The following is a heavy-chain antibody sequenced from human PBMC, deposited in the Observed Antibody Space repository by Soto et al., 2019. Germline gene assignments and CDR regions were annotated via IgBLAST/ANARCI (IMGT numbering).Heavy chain of an antibody. CDR3: ARDMLERQVIDY. CDR1: GFTFSSYG. V-gene: IGHV3-33*01. J-gene: IGHJ4*02. CDR2: IWYDGSNK. Sequence: PGGSLRLSCAASGFTFSSYGMHWVRQAPGKGLEWVAVIWYDGSNKYYADSVKGRFTISRDNSKNTLYLQMNSLRAEDTAVYYCARDMLERQVIDYWGQGTLVTVS. D-gene: IGHD1-1*01.